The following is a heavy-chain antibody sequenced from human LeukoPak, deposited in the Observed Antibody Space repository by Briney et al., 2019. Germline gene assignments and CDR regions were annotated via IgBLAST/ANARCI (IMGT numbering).Heavy chain of an antibody. Sequence: SETLSLTCTVSGGSISSYYWSWIRQPPGKGLEWIGYIYYSGSTNYNPSLKSRVTISVDTSKNQFSLKLSSVTAADTAVYYCARAFITGTPLDYWGQGTLVTVSS. D-gene: IGHD1-7*01. CDR3: ARAFITGTPLDY. CDR2: IYYSGST. CDR1: GGSISSYY. V-gene: IGHV4-59*01. J-gene: IGHJ4*02.